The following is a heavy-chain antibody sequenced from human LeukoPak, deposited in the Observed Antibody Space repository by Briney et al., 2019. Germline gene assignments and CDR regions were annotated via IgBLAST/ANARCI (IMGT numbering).Heavy chain of an antibody. J-gene: IGHJ4*02. CDR3: AIIQGVSYYLDY. D-gene: IGHD2/OR15-2a*01. CDR2: IYHSGST. V-gene: IGHV4-30-2*01. Sequence: SQTLSLTCSVSGGSISSGGYSWSWIRQPPGKGLEWIGYIYHSGSTNYNPSLKSRVTISVDTSKNQFSLKLSSVTAADTAVYYCAIIQGVSYYLDYWGQGTLVTVSS. CDR1: GGSISSGGYS.